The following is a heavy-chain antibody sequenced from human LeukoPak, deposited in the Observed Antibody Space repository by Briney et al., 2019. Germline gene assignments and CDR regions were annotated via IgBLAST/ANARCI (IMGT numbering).Heavy chain of an antibody. CDR1: GFTFSSYG. D-gene: IGHD6-13*01. Sequence: GGSLRLSFAASGFTFSSYGIHSVRQAPGKGLEWVAFIRYDGSNKYYADSVKGRFTISRDKPKNTLSQQMNSLRAADTAVYYCAKDRTYTSSWDYFDYCGQGTLVTVSS. CDR3: AKDRTYTSSWDYFDY. CDR2: IRYDGSNK. V-gene: IGHV3-30*02. J-gene: IGHJ4*02.